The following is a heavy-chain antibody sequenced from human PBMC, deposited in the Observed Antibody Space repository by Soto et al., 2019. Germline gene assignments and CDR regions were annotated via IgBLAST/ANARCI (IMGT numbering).Heavy chain of an antibody. J-gene: IGHJ4*02. CDR1: GFTFSSYA. CDR2: ISYDGSNK. Sequence: QEQLVESGGGVVQPGRSLRLSCAASGFTFSSYAMHWVRQAPGKGLEWVAVISYDGSNKYYADSVKGRFTISRDNSKNTLYLQMNSLRAEDTAVYYCARHERGYSYGTFDYWGQGPLVTVSS. D-gene: IGHD5-18*01. CDR3: ARHERGYSYGTFDY. V-gene: IGHV3-30-3*01.